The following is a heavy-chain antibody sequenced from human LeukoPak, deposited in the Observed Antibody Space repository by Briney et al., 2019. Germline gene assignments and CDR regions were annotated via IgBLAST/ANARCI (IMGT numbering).Heavy chain of an antibody. CDR2: ISGSGGST. V-gene: IGHV3-23*01. CDR3: ARRSGSYYNNWFDP. J-gene: IGHJ5*02. CDR1: GFTFSSYA. Sequence: GGSLRLSCAASGFTFSSYAMSWVRQAPGKGLEWVSAISGSGGSTYYADSVKGRFTISRDNSKNTLYLQMNSLRAEDTAVYYCARRSGSYYNNWFDPWGQGTLVTVSS. D-gene: IGHD3-10*01.